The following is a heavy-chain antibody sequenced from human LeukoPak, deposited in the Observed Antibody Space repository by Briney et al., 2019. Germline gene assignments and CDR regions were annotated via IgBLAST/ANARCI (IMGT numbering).Heavy chain of an antibody. D-gene: IGHD1-14*01. CDR1: GYSFTSYW. V-gene: IGHV5-51*01. Sequence: GESLQISCQGSGYSFTSYWIGWVRQMPGKGLEWMGIIYPGDSDTRYSPSFQGQVTISADKSISTAYLQWSSLKASDTAMYYCARHGTSGYYYYGMDVWGQGTTVTVSS. CDR2: IYPGDSDT. CDR3: ARHGTSGYYYYGMDV. J-gene: IGHJ6*02.